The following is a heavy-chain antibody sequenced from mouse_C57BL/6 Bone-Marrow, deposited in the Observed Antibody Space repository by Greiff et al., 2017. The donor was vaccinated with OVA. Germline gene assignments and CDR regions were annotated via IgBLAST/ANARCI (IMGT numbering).Heavy chain of an antibody. J-gene: IGHJ2*01. CDR3: ARLVYYYGSTSYYFDY. CDR1: GYTFTSYW. V-gene: IGHV1-69*01. CDR2: IDPSDSYT. D-gene: IGHD1-1*01. Sequence: QVQLQQPGAELVMPGASVKLSCKASGYTFTSYWMHWVKQRPGQGLEWIGEIDPSDSYTNYNQKFKGKSTLTVDKSSSTAYMQLSSLTSEDSAVYYCARLVYYYGSTSYYFDYWGQGTTLTVSS.